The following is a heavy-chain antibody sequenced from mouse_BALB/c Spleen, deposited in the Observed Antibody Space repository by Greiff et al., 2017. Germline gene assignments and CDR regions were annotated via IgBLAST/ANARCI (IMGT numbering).Heavy chain of an antibody. CDR3: ARRDGYDGRGYAMDY. D-gene: IGHD2-2*01. J-gene: IGHJ4*01. CDR2: INPYNDGT. CDR1: GYTFTSYV. V-gene: IGHV1-14*01. Sequence: EVQLQQSGPELVKPGASVKMSCKASGYTFTSYVMHWVKQKPGQGLEWIGYINPYNDGTKYNEKFKGKATLTSDKSSSTAYMELSSLTSEDSAVYYCARRDGYDGRGYAMDYWGQGTSVTVSS.